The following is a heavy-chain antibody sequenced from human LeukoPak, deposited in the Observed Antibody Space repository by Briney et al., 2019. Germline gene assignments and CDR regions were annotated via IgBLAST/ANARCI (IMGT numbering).Heavy chain of an antibody. V-gene: IGHV4-31*03. CDR1: GGSISSGGYY. D-gene: IGHD2-15*01. CDR3: ARLGGMVVIADYYFDY. Sequence: PSETLSLTCTVSGGSISSGGYYWSWIRQHPGKGLEWIGYIYYTGSTYYNPSLKNRVNISIDTSKNQFSLKLSSVTAADTAVYYCARLGGMVVIADYYFDYWGQGTLVTVSS. CDR2: IYYTGST. J-gene: IGHJ4*02.